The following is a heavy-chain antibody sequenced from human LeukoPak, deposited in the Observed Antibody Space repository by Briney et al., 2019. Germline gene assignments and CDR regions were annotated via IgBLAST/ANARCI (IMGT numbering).Heavy chain of an antibody. J-gene: IGHJ4*02. D-gene: IGHD3-3*01. CDR2: ISGSGGST. V-gene: IGHV3-23*01. Sequence: GGSLRLSCAASGFTFSSYAMSWVRQAPGKGLEWVSAISGSGGSTYYADSVKGRFTISRDNSKNTLYLQMNSLRAEDTAVYYCWRPSLQFPFHYLGPGTLVSVSS. CDR1: GFTFSSYA. CDR3: WRPSLQFPFHY.